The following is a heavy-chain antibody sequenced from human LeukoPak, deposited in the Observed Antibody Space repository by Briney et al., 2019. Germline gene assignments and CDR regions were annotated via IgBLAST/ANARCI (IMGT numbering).Heavy chain of an antibody. Sequence: PGGSPRLSCAASGFTFSSYSMNWVRQAPGKGLEWVSSISSSSSYIYYADSVKGRFTISRDNAKNSLYLQMNSLRAEDTAVYYCARDLDWFGELSAAFDYWGQGTLVTVSS. V-gene: IGHV3-21*01. CDR3: ARDLDWFGELSAAFDY. J-gene: IGHJ4*02. CDR2: ISSSSSYI. CDR1: GFTFSSYS. D-gene: IGHD3-10*01.